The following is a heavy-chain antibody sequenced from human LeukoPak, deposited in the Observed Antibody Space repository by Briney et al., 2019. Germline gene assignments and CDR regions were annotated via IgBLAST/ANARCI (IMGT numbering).Heavy chain of an antibody. D-gene: IGHD1-26*01. J-gene: IGHJ4*02. CDR2: IIPIFGTA. CDR3: ARSGSYYHYFDY. CDR1: GGTFSSYA. V-gene: IGHV1-69*06. Sequence: GASVKVSCKASGGTFSSYAISWVRQAPGQGLEWMGGIIPIFGTANYAQKFQGRVTITADKSTSTAYMELSSLRSEDTAVYYCARSGSYYHYFDYWGQGTLVTVSS.